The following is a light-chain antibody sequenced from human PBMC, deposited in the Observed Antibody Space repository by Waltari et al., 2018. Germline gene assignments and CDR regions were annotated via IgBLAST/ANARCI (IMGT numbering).Light chain of an antibody. CDR3: SSYAGNHVV. CDR1: RSDVGGYNF. Sequence: QSALTQPPSASGSPGQSVTISCTGTRSDVGGYNFVSWYQQHPGKAPKLMIYEVSKRPSGVPERFSGSKSGNTASLTVSGLQPEDEADYYCSSYAGNHVVFGGGTKLTVL. V-gene: IGLV2-8*01. CDR2: EVS. J-gene: IGLJ2*01.